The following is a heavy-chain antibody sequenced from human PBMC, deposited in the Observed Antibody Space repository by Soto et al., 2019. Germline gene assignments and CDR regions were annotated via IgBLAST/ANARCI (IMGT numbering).Heavy chain of an antibody. CDR1: GYTFTNYV. J-gene: IGHJ4*01. CDR3: ARGRASWYWDF. D-gene: IGHD2-8*02. Sequence: ASVKVSCKTFGYTFTNYVIHWVRQAPGQGLEWMGWINAGTGNTKYSQKLQGRLTISRDTSAATAYLDLSRLASEDTAVYYCARGRASWYWDFWGHGTLVTVSS. CDR2: INAGTGNT. V-gene: IGHV1-3*01.